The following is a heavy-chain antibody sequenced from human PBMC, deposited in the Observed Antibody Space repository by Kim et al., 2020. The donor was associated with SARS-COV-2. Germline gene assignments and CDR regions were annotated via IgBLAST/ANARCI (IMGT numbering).Heavy chain of an antibody. CDR2: INHSGST. V-gene: IGHV4-34*01. D-gene: IGHD3-10*01. CDR3: ARVANLTLKRSLYYYGSGSYYQTPWYFDL. CDR1: GGSFSGYY. Sequence: SETLSLTCAVYGGSFSGYYWSWIRQPPGKGLEWIGEINHSGSTNYNPSLKSRVTISVDTSKNQFSLKLSSVTAADMAVYYCARVANLTLKRSLYYYGSGSYYQTPWYFDLWGRGTLVTVSS. J-gene: IGHJ2*01.